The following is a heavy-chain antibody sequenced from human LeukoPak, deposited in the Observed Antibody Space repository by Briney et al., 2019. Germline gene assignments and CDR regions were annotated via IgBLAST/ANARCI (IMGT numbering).Heavy chain of an antibody. CDR2: IYYTGST. D-gene: IGHD6-25*01. CDR3: ARPAGTERLPYYFDY. CDR1: GGSIGSSSYY. J-gene: IGHJ4*02. V-gene: IGHV4-39*01. Sequence: SSETLSLTCTVSGGSIGSSSYYCGWIRQPPGKGLEWIGSIYYTGSTYYNPSLKSRVTISVDTSKNQFSLKLSSVTAADTAVYYCARPAGTERLPYYFDYWGQGTLVAVSS.